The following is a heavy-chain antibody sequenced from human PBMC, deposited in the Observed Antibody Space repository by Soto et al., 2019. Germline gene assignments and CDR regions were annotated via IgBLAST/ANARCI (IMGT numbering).Heavy chain of an antibody. CDR1: GGSISSYY. V-gene: IGHV4-59*01. CDR2: IYYSGST. CDR3: ARVGVYVWGSYRYGMDV. Sequence: TSETLSLTCTVSGGSISSYYWSWIRQPPGKGLEWIGYIYYSGSTNYNPSLKSRVTISVDTSKNQFSLKLSSVTAADTAVYYCARVGVYVWGSYRYGMDVWGQGTTVTVSS. D-gene: IGHD3-16*02. J-gene: IGHJ6*02.